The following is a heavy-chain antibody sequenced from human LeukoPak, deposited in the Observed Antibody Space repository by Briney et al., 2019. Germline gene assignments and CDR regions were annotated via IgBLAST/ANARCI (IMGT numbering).Heavy chain of an antibody. D-gene: IGHD3-3*01. V-gene: IGHV3-23*01. J-gene: IGHJ4*02. CDR3: AKDQATIYGVVPAFDY. CDR1: GFTFSSYS. Sequence: GGSLRLSCAASGFTFSSYSMNWVRQAPGKGLEWVSAISGSGGGTYYADSVRGRFTISRDNSKNTLYLQMNSLRAEDTAVYYCAKDQATIYGVVPAFDYWGQGTLVTVSS. CDR2: ISGSGGGT.